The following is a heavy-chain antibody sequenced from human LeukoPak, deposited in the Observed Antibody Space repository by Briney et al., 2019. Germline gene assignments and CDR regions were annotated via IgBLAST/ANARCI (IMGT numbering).Heavy chain of an antibody. D-gene: IGHD4-17*01. CDR1: GFTLSTNY. V-gene: IGHV3-66*01. CDR2: IYSGGGT. Sequence: PGGSLRLSCAASGFTLSTNYMSWLRQAPGKGLEWVSLIYSGGGTYYADSVKGRFTISRDNSRNTLSLQMNSLSVDDTAVYYCASGFRSVNTWGYFDYWGQGALVTVSS. CDR3: ASGFRSVNTWGYFDY. J-gene: IGHJ4*02.